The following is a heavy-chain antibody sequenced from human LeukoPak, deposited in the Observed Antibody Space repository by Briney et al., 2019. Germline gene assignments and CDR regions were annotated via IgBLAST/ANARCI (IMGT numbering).Heavy chain of an antibody. CDR2: INPNSGGT. V-gene: IGHV1-2*02. CDR3: ATSPFIAVAGNFDY. CDR1: GYTFTGYY. Sequence: GASVKVSCKASGYTFTGYYMHWVRQAPGQGLEWMGWINPNSGGTNYAQKFQGRVTMTRDTSISTAYMELSSLRSEDTAVYYCATSPFIAVAGNFDYWGQGTLVTVSS. J-gene: IGHJ4*02. D-gene: IGHD6-19*01.